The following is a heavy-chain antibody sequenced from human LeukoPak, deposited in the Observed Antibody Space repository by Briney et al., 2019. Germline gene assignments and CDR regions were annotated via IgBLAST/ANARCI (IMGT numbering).Heavy chain of an antibody. V-gene: IGHV4-59*12. J-gene: IGHJ5*02. CDR3: ARDVMNDSSGYYYSYWFDP. CDR2: IYYTGSA. CDR1: GGSIDGYY. D-gene: IGHD3-22*01. Sequence: SETLSLTCTVSGGSIDGYYWSWIRQSPGKGLEWIGYIYYTGSAFYNPSLKSRVTMSVDTSKNQFSLKLSSVTAADTAVYYCARDVMNDSSGYYYSYWFDPWGQGTLVTVSS.